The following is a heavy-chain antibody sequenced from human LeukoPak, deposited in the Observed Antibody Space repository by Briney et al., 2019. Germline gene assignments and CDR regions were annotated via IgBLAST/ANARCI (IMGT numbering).Heavy chain of an antibody. V-gene: IGHV1-46*01. D-gene: IGHD2/OR15-2a*01. CDR1: GYMFTVYY. CDR3: AREMRSSKALDY. CDR2: ISPTGGTT. J-gene: IGHJ4*02. Sequence: ASVKVSCKTSGYMFTVYYLHWVRQAPGQGLEWMGMISPTGGTTRFSQKYQGRITMTRDTPTSTVYMDLSSLRSEDTAVYYCAREMRSSKALDYWGQGTLVTVSS.